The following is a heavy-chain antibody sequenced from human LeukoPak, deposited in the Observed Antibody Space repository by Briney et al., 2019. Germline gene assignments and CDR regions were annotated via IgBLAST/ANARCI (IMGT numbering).Heavy chain of an antibody. V-gene: IGHV3-53*05. D-gene: IGHD3-16*01. CDR3: AKEAKRVMVGYYYYYMDV. CDR2: IYDGGFT. Sequence: GGSLRLSCAGSGFTVSNNYMAWVRQAPGKGLEWVSVIYDGGFTEYTDSVKGRFTISRDNSKNSLYLQMNSLRAEDTALYYCAKEAKRVMVGYYYYYMDVWGKGTTVTVSS. J-gene: IGHJ6*03. CDR1: GFTVSNNY.